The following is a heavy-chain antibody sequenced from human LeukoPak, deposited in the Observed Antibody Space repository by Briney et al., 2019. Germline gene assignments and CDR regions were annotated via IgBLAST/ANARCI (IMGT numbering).Heavy chain of an antibody. Sequence: GGSLRLSCAASGFTFSSYGMHWVRQAPGKGLEWVAVISYDGSNKYYADSVKGRFTISRDNSKNTPYLQMNSLRAEDTAVYYCAKAARPIDPWGQGTLVTVSS. CDR3: AKAARPIDP. CDR2: ISYDGSNK. D-gene: IGHD6-6*01. J-gene: IGHJ5*02. CDR1: GFTFSSYG. V-gene: IGHV3-30*18.